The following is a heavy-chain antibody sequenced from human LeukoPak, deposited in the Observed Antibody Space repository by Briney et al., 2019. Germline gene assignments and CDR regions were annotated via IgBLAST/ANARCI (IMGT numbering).Heavy chain of an antibody. CDR3: ARDSPSDHISSSDY. D-gene: IGHD6-6*01. Sequence: PWETLSLTCAVYGGSFSGYYWSWIRQPPGKGLEWIGEINHSGSTNYNPSLKSRVTISVDTSKNQFSLKLSSVTAADTAVYYCARDSPSDHISSSDYWGQGTLVTVSS. CDR1: GGSFSGYY. J-gene: IGHJ4*02. CDR2: INHSGST. V-gene: IGHV4-34*01.